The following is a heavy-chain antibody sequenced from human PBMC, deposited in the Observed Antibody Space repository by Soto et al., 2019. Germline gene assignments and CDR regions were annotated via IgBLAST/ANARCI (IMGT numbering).Heavy chain of an antibody. Sequence: SVKVSCKASGYVFSNYFMHWVRQAPGQGLEWMGYINPQSGGSKYEDNFQDRVTMTRDTPKTTVYMELRGLTFDDTAVYYCARDRVRTPEGVDSFALWAQGTLVT. J-gene: IGHJ3*01. V-gene: IGHV1-2*02. CDR1: GYVFSNYF. CDR2: INPQSGGS. CDR3: ARDRVRTPEGVDSFAL. D-gene: IGHD3-10*01.